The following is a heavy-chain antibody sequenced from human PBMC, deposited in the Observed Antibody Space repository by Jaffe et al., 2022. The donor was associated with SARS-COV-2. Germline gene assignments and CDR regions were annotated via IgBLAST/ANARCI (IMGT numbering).Heavy chain of an antibody. CDR2: IHPDDSDT. J-gene: IGHJ6*02. Sequence: EVQLVQSGAEVKKPGESLKISCKGSGYRFTTYWIGWVRQMPGKGLEWMGIIHPDDSDTRYSPSFQGQVTISADKSISTAYLQWSSLKASDTAMYYCARIDMDPRQYYYGMDVWGQGTTVTASS. CDR3: ARIDMDPRQYYYGMDV. V-gene: IGHV5-51*01. CDR1: GYRFTTYW.